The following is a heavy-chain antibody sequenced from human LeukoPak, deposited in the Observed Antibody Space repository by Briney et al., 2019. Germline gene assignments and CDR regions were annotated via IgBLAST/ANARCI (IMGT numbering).Heavy chain of an antibody. D-gene: IGHD3-10*01. CDR1: GGSISSSSYY. J-gene: IGHJ4*02. CDR3: ARFAPEYGSGSDY. CDR2: IYYSGST. Sequence: SETLSLTCTVSGGSISSSSYYWGWIRQPPGKGLEWIGSIYYSGSTYYNPSLKSRVTISVDTSKNQFSLKLSSVTAADTAVYYCARFAPEYGSGSDYWGQGTLVTVSS. V-gene: IGHV4-39*01.